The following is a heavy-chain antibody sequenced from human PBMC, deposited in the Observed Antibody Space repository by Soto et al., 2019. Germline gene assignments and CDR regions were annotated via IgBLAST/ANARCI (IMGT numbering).Heavy chain of an antibody. CDR2: IRSKAYGGTT. CDR3: TRGEVYGGNRGFDY. D-gene: IGHD4-17*01. Sequence: PGGSLRLSCTASGFTFGDYAMSWFRQAPGKGLEWVGFIRSKAYGGTTEYAASVKGRFTISRDDSKSIAYLQMNSLKTEDTAVYYCTRGEVYGGNRGFDYWGQGTLVTVSS. CDR1: GFTFGDYA. V-gene: IGHV3-49*03. J-gene: IGHJ4*02.